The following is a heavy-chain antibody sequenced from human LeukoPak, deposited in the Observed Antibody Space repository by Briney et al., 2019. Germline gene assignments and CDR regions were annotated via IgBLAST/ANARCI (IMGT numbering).Heavy chain of an antibody. D-gene: IGHD3-9*01. J-gene: IGHJ4*02. CDR1: GFNFRDSA. Sequence: PGGSLRLSCAASGFNFRDSAMHWLRQAPGKGLEWVSGIGWDSGSLDYAGSVKGRFTISRDNAGSTLFLEMTSLRREDTALYYCAKDIVASVLPGYYGGFDSWGQGTGAIVSS. CDR2: IGWDSGSL. CDR3: AKDIVASVLPGYYGGFDS. V-gene: IGHV3-9*01.